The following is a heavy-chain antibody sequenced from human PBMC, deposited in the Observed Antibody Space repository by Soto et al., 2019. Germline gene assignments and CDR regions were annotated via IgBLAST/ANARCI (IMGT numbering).Heavy chain of an antibody. Sequence: GALENSCKGFWYNFTNYWVGWGGQIPGKGLEWMGIIYPGDSDTRYSPSFQGQVTISADKSISTAYLQWSSLKASDTAMYYCAGTFSGSYYNFDYWGQGTLVTVSS. J-gene: IGHJ4*02. CDR2: IYPGDSDT. CDR1: WYNFTNYW. CDR3: AGTFSGSYYNFDY. D-gene: IGHD1-26*01. V-gene: IGHV5-51*01.